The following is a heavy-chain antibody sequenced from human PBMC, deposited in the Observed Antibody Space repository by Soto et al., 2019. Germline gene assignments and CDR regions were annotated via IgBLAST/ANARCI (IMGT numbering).Heavy chain of an antibody. D-gene: IGHD6-19*01. CDR2: INCGSGNT. Sequence: QVQLVQSGAEVKQPGASASVSCKASGYNFTTYVVHWLRQAPGQGPEWMGWINCGSGNTVYSQKFQSRVTFTRDTSARTAYMDLNSLTSGDTAVYYCERGYTSGWTFDFWGRGTLVTVSS. J-gene: IGHJ4*02. CDR1: GYNFTTYV. V-gene: IGHV1-3*01. CDR3: ERGYTSGWTFDF.